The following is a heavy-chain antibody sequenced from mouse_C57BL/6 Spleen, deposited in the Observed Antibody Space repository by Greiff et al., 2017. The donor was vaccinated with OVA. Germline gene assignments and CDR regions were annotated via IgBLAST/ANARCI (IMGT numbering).Heavy chain of an antibody. V-gene: IGHV5-17*01. J-gene: IGHJ1*03. CDR3: ARAITTGYFDV. CDR1: GFTFSDYG. D-gene: IGHD1-1*01. Sequence: EVNVVESGGGLVKPGGSLKLSCAASGFTFSDYGMHWVRQAPEKGLEWVAYISSGSSTIYYADTVKGRFTISRDNAKNTLFLQMTSLRSEDTAMYYCARAITTGYFDVWGTGTTVTVSS. CDR2: ISSGSSTI.